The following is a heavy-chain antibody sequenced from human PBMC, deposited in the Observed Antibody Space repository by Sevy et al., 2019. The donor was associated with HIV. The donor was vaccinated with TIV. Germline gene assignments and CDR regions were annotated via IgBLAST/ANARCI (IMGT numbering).Heavy chain of an antibody. J-gene: IGHJ6*02. CDR1: GFTFSDYY. D-gene: IGHD5-18*01. CDR3: ARGEYSYGYAYYYGMDV. CDR2: ISSSVSTI. V-gene: IGHV3-11*01. Sequence: GGSLRLSCAASGFTFSDYYMSWIRQAPGKGLEWVSYISSSVSTIYYADSVKGRFTISRDNAKNSLYLQMNSLRAEDTAVYYCARGEYSYGYAYYYGMDVWGQGTTVTVSS.